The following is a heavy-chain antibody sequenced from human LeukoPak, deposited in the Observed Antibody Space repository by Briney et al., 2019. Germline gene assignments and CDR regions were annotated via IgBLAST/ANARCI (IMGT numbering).Heavy chain of an antibody. Sequence: GGSLRLSCAASGFTFSSYDMNWVRQAPGKGLEWVSGISGSGDNTYYADSVKGRFTISRDNSKNTLYVQVNSLGTEDTAAYYCAKGSYYDSSGSFYFDYWGQGTLVTVSS. CDR1: GFTFSSYD. CDR2: ISGSGDNT. CDR3: AKGSYYDSSGSFYFDY. D-gene: IGHD3-22*01. J-gene: IGHJ4*02. V-gene: IGHV3-23*01.